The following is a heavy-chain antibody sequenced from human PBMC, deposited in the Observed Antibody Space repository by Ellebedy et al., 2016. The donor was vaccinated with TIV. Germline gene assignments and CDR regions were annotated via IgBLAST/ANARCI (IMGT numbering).Heavy chain of an antibody. V-gene: IGHV3-74*01. Sequence: PGGSLRLSCAASGFAFSAHWMHWVRQTPGKGLEWVARISHDGRSSLSYANSVKGRLTNSRDNAKNTLFLQMTVLRAEDTAVYYCERGGGNWNHVGWADSWGQGALIAVSS. CDR2: ISHDGRSSL. CDR3: ERGGGNWNHVGWADS. J-gene: IGHJ4*02. CDR1: GFAFSAHW. D-gene: IGHD1-14*01.